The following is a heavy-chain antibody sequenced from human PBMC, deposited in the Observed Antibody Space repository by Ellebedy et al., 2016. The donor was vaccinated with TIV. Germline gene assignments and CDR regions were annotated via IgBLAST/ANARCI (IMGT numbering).Heavy chain of an antibody. D-gene: IGHD6-13*01. V-gene: IGHV4-34*01. CDR3: ARGPQYSSAWYDRRAGFDY. CDR1: GFSFGSYA. J-gene: IGHJ4*02. Sequence: MPGGSLRLSCAASGFSFGSYAMSRIRQAPGKGLEWIGEISHSGNTNYNPSLESRVIVSVDTSKSQFSLKLRSVTAADTALYYCARGPQYSSAWYDRRAGFDYWGQGTLVTVAS. CDR2: ISHSGNT.